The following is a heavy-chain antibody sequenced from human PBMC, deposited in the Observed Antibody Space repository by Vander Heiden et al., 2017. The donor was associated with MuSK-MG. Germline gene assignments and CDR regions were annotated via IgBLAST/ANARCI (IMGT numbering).Heavy chain of an antibody. D-gene: IGHD6-6*01. Sequence: QVQLEASGGGVVEPGTSLRLSCVASGFTFNRFSMHWVRQAPGKGLELLAVVASRGQAINYADSVRGRFIIARDNSKNNVFLQMNSLTTEDTALDDGAKEPFPGWPNIEYWGQGSLGIVSS. CDR3: AKEPFPGWPNIEY. CDR2: VASRGQAI. J-gene: IGHJ4*02. CDR1: GFTFNRFS. V-gene: IGHV3-30*18.